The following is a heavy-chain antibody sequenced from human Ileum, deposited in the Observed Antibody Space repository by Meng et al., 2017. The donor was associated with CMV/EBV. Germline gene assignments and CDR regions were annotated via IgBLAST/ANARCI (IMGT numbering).Heavy chain of an antibody. Sequence: GASLKISCTASGFTFSTNAMSWVRQAPGKGLAWVSTISGSGGTTYYPDSVKGRFTISRDNTKNTVYLQMNSLRVDDTAVYYCAKNLVSYFYGMDVWGQGTTVTVSS. J-gene: IGHJ6*02. CDR2: ISGSGGTT. V-gene: IGHV3-23*01. CDR1: GFTFSTNA. CDR3: AKNLVSYFYGMDV.